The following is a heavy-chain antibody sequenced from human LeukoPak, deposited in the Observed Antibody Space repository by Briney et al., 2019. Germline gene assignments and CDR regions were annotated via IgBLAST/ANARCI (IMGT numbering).Heavy chain of an antibody. CDR1: GGSISSRSSYY. V-gene: IGHV4-39*07. CDR3: ATAVVGGTGNFDL. Sequence: SETLSLTCTVSGGSISSRSSYYWVWIRQPPGKGLEWIGSVYDSGSTYYSPSLRSRVTISMDMSKNQLSLKLNSVTAADTAVYYCATAVVGGTGNFDLWGRGTLVTVSS. J-gene: IGHJ2*01. D-gene: IGHD1-26*01. CDR2: VYDSGST.